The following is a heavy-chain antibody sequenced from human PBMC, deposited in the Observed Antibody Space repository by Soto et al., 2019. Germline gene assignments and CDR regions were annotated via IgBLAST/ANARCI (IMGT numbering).Heavy chain of an antibody. CDR1: GGSVTNSSYY. D-gene: IGHD6-13*01. CDR3: ARGGVAAAPHY. CDR2: VYYRGRS. Sequence: PSETLSLTCTVSGGSVTNSSYYWGWIRQSPGKGLEWIGSVYYRGRSYSKSSVKSRVTISVDTSKNQFSLKLSSVTAADTAVYYCARGGVAAAPHYWGQGTLVTVSS. V-gene: IGHV4-39*07. J-gene: IGHJ4*02.